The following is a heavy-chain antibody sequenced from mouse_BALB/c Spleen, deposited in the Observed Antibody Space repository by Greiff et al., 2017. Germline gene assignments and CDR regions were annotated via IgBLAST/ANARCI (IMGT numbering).Heavy chain of an antibody. D-gene: IGHD2-4*01. CDR1: GFSLTSNG. V-gene: IGHV2-9*02. CDR2: IWAGGST. J-gene: IGHJ2*01. CDR3: ARNYDYGFDY. Sequence: QVQLKESGPGLVAPSQSLSTLSTFPGFSLTSNGVHWVRQPPGRGLGWLGVIWAGGSTNYNSALMSRLSISKDNSKSQVFLKMNSLQTDDTAMYYCARNYDYGFDYWGQGTTLTVSS.